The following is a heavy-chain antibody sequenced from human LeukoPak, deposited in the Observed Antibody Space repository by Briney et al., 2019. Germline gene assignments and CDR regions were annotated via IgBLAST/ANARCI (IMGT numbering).Heavy chain of an antibody. CDR2: ISYTGIT. Sequence: SETLSLTCTVSGDSVNRVSNHWVWIRQPPGKGLEWIGSISYTGITSYNPSLTSRVSISFDTSKNQISLSVTSVTAADTSMYYFAKMVCGSWRPAGSWFDPWGQGTLVIVSS. D-gene: IGHD2-15*01. J-gene: IGHJ5*02. CDR1: GDSVNRVSNH. V-gene: IGHV4-39*01. CDR3: AKMVCGSWRPAGSWFDP.